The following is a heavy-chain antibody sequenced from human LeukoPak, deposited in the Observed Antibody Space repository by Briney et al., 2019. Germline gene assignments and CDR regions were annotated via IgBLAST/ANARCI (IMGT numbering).Heavy chain of an antibody. CDR2: INPNSGGT. CDR3: AREVTYCSSTSCYWFDP. D-gene: IGHD2-2*01. V-gene: IGHV1-2*02. CDR1: GYTFTGYY. Sequence: ASVKVSCKASGYTFTGYYMHWVRQAPGQGLEWMGWINPNSGGTSYAQKFQGRVTMTRDTSNSTAYMELSRLRSDDTAVYYCAREVTYCSSTSCYWFDPWGQGTLVTVSS. J-gene: IGHJ5*02.